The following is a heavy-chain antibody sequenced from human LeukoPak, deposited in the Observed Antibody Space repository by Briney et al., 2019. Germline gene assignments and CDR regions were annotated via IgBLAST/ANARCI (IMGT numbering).Heavy chain of an antibody. J-gene: IGHJ5*02. V-gene: IGHV4-31*03. D-gene: IGHD1-7*01. CDR3: ARDRRGITGTKTNWFDP. CDR2: IYYSGST. CDR1: GGSISSGGYY. Sequence: SSETLSLTCTVSGGSISSGGYYWSWIRQHPGKGLEWIGYIYYSGSTYYNPSLKSRVTISVDTSKNQFSLKLSSVTAADTAVYYCARDRRGITGTKTNWFDPWGQGTLVTDSS.